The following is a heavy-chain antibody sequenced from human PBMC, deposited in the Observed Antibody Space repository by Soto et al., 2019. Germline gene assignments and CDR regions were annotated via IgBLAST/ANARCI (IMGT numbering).Heavy chain of an antibody. CDR1: GGSISSYY. Sequence: SETLSLTCTVSGGSISSYYWSWIRQPPGKGLEWIGYIYYSGSTNYNPSLKSRVTISVDTSKNQFSLKLSSVTAADTAVYYCASTTMVRGEGDAFDIWGQGTMVTVSS. D-gene: IGHD3-10*01. CDR3: ASTTMVRGEGDAFDI. J-gene: IGHJ3*02. CDR2: IYYSGST. V-gene: IGHV4-59*01.